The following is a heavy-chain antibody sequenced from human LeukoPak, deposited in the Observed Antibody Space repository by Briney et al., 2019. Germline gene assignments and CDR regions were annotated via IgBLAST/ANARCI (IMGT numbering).Heavy chain of an antibody. D-gene: IGHD5-24*01. V-gene: IGHV3-23*01. Sequence: LPGGSLRLSCAASGFTFSRYAMSWVRQGPGKGLEWVCGISSSGESPYYADSVEGRFAISRGNSKNMLYLEVNSLRAEDTALYYCAKKSRDGYNPFDYLGQGTLVTVSS. CDR2: ISSSGESP. CDR3: AKKSRDGYNPFDY. J-gene: IGHJ4*02. CDR1: GFTFSRYA.